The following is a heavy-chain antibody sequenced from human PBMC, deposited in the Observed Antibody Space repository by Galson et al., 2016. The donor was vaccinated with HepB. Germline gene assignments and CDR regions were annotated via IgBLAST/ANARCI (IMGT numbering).Heavy chain of an antibody. Sequence: SVKVSCKASGETFSNFRIDWVRQAPGQGLEWMGGIIPVSGTPNYAQKFQVRVTITADESSSTAYMEMRSLASEDTAVYYCARGGPSNQALFFPEPFRTWGQGTLVTVSS. D-gene: IGHD1-14*01. J-gene: IGHJ5*02. CDR1: GETFSNFR. V-gene: IGHV1-69*13. CDR2: IIPVSGTP. CDR3: ARGGPSNQALFFPEPFRT.